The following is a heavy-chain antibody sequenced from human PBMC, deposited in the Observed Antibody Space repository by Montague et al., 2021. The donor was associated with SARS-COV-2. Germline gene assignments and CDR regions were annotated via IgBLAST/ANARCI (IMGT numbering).Heavy chain of an antibody. D-gene: IGHD2-15*01. J-gene: IGHJ6*02. Sequence: SETLSLTCTVSGGSISSYYWSWIRQPPGKGLEWIGYIYYSGSTNYSPSLKSRVTISVDTSKNQFSLKLSSVTVADTAVYYCARHPIGSFPRYGMDVWGQGTTVTVSS. CDR2: IYYSGST. CDR3: ARHPIGSFPRYGMDV. V-gene: IGHV4-59*08. CDR1: GGSISSYY.